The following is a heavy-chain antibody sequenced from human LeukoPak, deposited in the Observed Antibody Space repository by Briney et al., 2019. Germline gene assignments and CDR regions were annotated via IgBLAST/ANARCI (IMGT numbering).Heavy chain of an antibody. Sequence: PGGSLRLSCAASGFTFNAYTMSWVRQAPGKGLEWVSSIRSGSTYINYADSVKGRFTISRDDAKNSLYLQMNSLRAEDTAVYYCARDGIFDYWGQGTLVTVSS. J-gene: IGHJ4*02. V-gene: IGHV3-21*01. CDR3: ARDGIFDY. CDR1: GFTFNAYT. CDR2: IRSGSTYI.